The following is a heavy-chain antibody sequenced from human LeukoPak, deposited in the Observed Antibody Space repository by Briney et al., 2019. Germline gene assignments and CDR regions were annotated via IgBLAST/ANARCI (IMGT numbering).Heavy chain of an antibody. CDR1: GFTFSSYG. CDR2: IRYDGSIK. V-gene: IGHV3-30*02. CDR3: AKDTVKVTTIRRVPHYMDV. J-gene: IGHJ6*03. D-gene: IGHD5-12*01. Sequence: GGSLRLSCAAAGFTFSSYGMHWVRQAPGKGLEWVAFIRYDGSIKYYADSEKGRFTISRDSSKNTLYLQMNSLRAEDSAVYYCAKDTVKVTTIRRVPHYMDVWGKGTTVTISS.